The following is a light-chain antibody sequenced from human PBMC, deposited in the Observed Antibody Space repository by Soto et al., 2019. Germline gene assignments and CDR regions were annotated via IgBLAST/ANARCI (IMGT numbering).Light chain of an antibody. V-gene: IGKV3D-15*01. CDR3: QQYIDWPRT. CDR1: QSVRGN. J-gene: IGKJ4*01. CDR2: GAS. Sequence: EIVMAQSPATLSVSPGEGATLSCRASQSVRGNLAWYQQKPGQAPRLLIYGASTRASGIPTRFSGAGSGAAFTPTISSLQSEDSAVYFCQQYIDWPRTFGGGTRVEIK.